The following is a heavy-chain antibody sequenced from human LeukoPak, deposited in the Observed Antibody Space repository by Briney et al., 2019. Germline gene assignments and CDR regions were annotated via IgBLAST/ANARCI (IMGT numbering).Heavy chain of an antibody. D-gene: IGHD2-15*01. CDR3: AKGPAGCSGGSCYVAFDI. CDR2: ISGSGGST. J-gene: IGHJ3*02. CDR1: GFTFSSYA. Sequence: GGSLRLSCAASGFTFSSYAMSWVRQAPGKGLEWVSAISGSGGSTYYADSVKGRFTISRDNSKNTLYLQMNSLRAEDTAVYYCAKGPAGCSGGSCYVAFDIWGQGTMVTVSS. V-gene: IGHV3-23*01.